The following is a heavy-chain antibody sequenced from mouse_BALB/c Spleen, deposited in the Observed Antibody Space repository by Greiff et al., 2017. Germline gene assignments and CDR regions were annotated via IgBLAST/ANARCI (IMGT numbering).Heavy chain of an antibody. CDR3: ARDGNYRGYAMDY. CDR1: GYTFTSYW. V-gene: IGHV1-87*01. J-gene: IGHJ4*01. Sequence: VQLQESGAELARPGASVKLSCKASGYTFTSYWMQWVKQRPGQGLEWIGAIYPGDGDTRYTQKFKGKATLTADKSSSTAYMQLSSLASEDSAVYYCARDGNYRGYAMDYWGQGTSVTVSS. CDR2: IYPGDGDT. D-gene: IGHD2-1*01.